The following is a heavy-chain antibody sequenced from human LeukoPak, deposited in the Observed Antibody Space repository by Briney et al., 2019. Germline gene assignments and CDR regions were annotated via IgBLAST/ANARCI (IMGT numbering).Heavy chain of an antibody. D-gene: IGHD3-3*01. Sequence: GGSLRLSCAASGFTFSSYSMNWVRQAPGKGLEWVSSISSSSSYIYYADSVKGRFTISRDNAKNSLYLQMNSLRAEDTAVYYCARVLEWELPAPDYWGQGTLVTVSS. CDR2: ISSSSSYI. J-gene: IGHJ4*02. CDR1: GFTFSSYS. V-gene: IGHV3-21*01. CDR3: ARVLEWELPAPDY.